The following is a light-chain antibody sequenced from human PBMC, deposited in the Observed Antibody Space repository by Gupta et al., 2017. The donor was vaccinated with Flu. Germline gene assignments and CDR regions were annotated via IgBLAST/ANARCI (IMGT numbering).Light chain of an antibody. Sequence: STLSPGALSWSPGEIATLSCWASQAVSSSQLARYQPRPGQAPRILLAGTCSSAIGITDRFSGTGSGTAFTLTISRLEPVAFSVYHCQHDGRSPVTFGQGTKMEIK. J-gene: IGKJ2*01. CDR3: QHDGRSPVT. V-gene: IGKV3-20*01. CDR1: QAVSSSQ. CDR2: GTC.